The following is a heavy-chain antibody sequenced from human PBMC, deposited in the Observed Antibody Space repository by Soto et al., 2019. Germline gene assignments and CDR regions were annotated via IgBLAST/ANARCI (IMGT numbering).Heavy chain of an antibody. CDR1: GGTFSSYT. CDR2: IIPILGIA. D-gene: IGHD2-2*01. J-gene: IGHJ4*02. Sequence: QVQLVQSGAEVKKPGSSVKVSCKASGGTFSSYTISWVRQAPGQGLEWMGRIIPILGIANYAQKFQGRVTITADNSTSTAYMELSSLRSEDTAVYYCARDCSSTSCPSPGYWGQGTLVTVSS. CDR3: ARDCSSTSCPSPGY. V-gene: IGHV1-69*08.